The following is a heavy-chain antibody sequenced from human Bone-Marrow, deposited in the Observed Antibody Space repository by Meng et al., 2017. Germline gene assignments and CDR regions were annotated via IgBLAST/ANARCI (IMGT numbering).Heavy chain of an antibody. CDR1: GYTFTGYY. V-gene: IGHV1-2*06. J-gene: IGHJ4*02. D-gene: IGHD2-15*01. CDR3: ARRFGSGPFLGFDY. Sequence: ASVKVSCKASGYTFTGYYMHWVRQAPGQGLEWMGRINPNSGGTNYAQKFQGRVTMTRDTSISTAYMELSRLRSDDTAVYYCARRFGSGPFLGFDYWGQGTLVTVSS. CDR2: INPNSGGT.